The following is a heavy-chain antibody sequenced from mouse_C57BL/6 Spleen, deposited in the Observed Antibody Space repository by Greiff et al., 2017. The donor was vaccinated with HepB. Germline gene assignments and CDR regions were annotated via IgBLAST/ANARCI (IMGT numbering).Heavy chain of an antibody. CDR3: ARGGYDEGYAMDY. CDR2: INPYNGGT. V-gene: IGHV1-19*01. Sequence: VQLQQSGPVLVKPGASVKMSCKASGYTFTDYYMNWVKQSHGKSLEWIGVINPYNGGTSYNQKFKGKATLTVDKSSSTAYMELNSLTSEDSAVYYCARGGYDEGYAMDYWGQGTSVTVSS. CDR1: GYTFTDYY. D-gene: IGHD2-2*01. J-gene: IGHJ4*01.